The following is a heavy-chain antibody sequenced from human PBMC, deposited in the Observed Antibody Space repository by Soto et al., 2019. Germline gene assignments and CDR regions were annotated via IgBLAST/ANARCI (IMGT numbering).Heavy chain of an antibody. CDR2: ISGSGTT. D-gene: IGHD6-13*01. J-gene: IGHJ4*02. Sequence: EVKLVESGGGSGQPGGSLRLSCVASGYTFNSNEMNWIRQTPGKGLEWISSISGSGTTKYADSVKGRCTISRDNAHKSIYLEMNSLRVEDTGVYYCARGGIHWGQGALVTVSS. V-gene: IGHV3-48*03. CDR3: ARGGIH. CDR1: GYTFNSNE.